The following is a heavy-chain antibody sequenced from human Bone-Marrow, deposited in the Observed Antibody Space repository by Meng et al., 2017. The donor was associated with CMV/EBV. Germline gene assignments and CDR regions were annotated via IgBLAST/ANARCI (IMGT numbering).Heavy chain of an antibody. J-gene: IGHJ4*02. V-gene: IGHV1-2*02. CDR2: INPNSGGT. Sequence: QVKLGQAGAEVKKPGASVKVSCKASGYTFTGYYMHWVRQAPGQGLEWMGWINPNSGGTNYAQKFQGRVTMTRDTSISTAYMELSRLRSDDTAVYYCARSAYITIFGVVIPYYFDYWGQGTLVTVSS. D-gene: IGHD3-3*01. CDR1: GYTFTGYY. CDR3: ARSAYITIFGVVIPYYFDY.